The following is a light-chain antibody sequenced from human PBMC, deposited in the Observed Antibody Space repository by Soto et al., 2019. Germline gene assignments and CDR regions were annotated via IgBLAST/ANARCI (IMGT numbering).Light chain of an antibody. V-gene: IGLV2-14*03. Sequence: ALTQPASVSGSPGQSITISCTGTSSDIGAYNFVSWYQQHPGKAPKLMLYDVNIRPSGVSNRFSGSKSGNTASLTISGLQAKDEADYYCTSWTTSTTMIFGGGTKVTVL. J-gene: IGLJ2*01. CDR2: DVN. CDR3: TSWTTSTTMI. CDR1: SSDIGAYNF.